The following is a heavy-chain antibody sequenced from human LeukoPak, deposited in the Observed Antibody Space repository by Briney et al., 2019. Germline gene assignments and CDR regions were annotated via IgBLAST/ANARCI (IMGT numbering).Heavy chain of an antibody. CDR2: IGANP. V-gene: IGHV3-23*01. Sequence: GGSLRLSCAASGFTFRSFVMSWVRQAPGKGLEWVSSIGANPYYAESVKGRFTISRDNSKNALYLQMNNLRAEDTAVYYCAKRGISEMYYFDYWGQGAQVTVSS. D-gene: IGHD1-26*01. CDR1: GFTFRSFV. CDR3: AKRGISEMYYFDY. J-gene: IGHJ4*02.